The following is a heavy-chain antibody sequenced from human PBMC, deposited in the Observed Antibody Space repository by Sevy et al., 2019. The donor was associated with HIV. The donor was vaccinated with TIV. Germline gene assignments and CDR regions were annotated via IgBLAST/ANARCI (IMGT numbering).Heavy chain of an antibody. D-gene: IGHD6-6*01. V-gene: IGHV3-33*01. CDR2: IWYDGSNN. CDR3: ARGIAALPGYYYGMDV. J-gene: IGHJ6*02. Sequence: GGSLRLSCEVFGFTFSSYGMHWVRQAPGKGLEWVAVIWYDGSNNYYADSVKGRFTISRDNTKNTLHLQMNSLRAEDTAVYYCARGIAALPGYYYGMDVWGQGTTVTVSS. CDR1: GFTFSSYG.